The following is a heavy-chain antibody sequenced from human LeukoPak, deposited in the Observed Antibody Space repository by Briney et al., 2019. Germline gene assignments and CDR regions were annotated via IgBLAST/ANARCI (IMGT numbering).Heavy chain of an antibody. CDR3: AKGAYDYIEIGYFDS. J-gene: IGHJ4*02. V-gene: IGHV3-23*01. CDR2: LIGSSGST. CDR1: GFTSTDYA. D-gene: IGHD5-12*01. Sequence: GGSLRLSCAASGFTSTDYAMNWVRQAPGKGLEWVSVLIGSSGSTDYADSVKGRFTISRDNSKNTLFLQMNSLRAEDTAIYYCAKGAYDYIEIGYFDSWSQGTLVTVSS.